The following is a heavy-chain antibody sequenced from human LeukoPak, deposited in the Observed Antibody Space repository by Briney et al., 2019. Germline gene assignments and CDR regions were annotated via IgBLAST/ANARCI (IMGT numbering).Heavy chain of an antibody. CDR1: GGSISSGGYY. CDR3: ARRNYDILTGYYAGGNWFDP. CDR2: IYYSGST. J-gene: IGHJ5*02. V-gene: IGHV4-31*03. D-gene: IGHD3-9*01. Sequence: TLSLTCTVSGGSISSGGYYWSWIRQHPGKGLEWIGHIYYSGSTYYNPSLKSRVTISVDTSKNQFSLKLSSVTAADTAVYYCARRNYDILTGYYAGGNWFDPWGQGTLVTVSS.